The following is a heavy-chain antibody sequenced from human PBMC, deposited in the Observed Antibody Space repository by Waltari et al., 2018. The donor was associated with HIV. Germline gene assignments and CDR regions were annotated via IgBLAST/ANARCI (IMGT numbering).Heavy chain of an antibody. Sequence: QVKLQESGPGLVKPSETLSLTCAVSGYSISSGYSRGWIRPPPGEGMEWIGSIDHSGSTYYNPSLKSRVTISVDTSKNQFSLKLSSVTAADTAVYYCARQIQCSGGSCHDAYFDYWGQGTLVTVSS. V-gene: IGHV4-38-2*01. CDR1: GYSISSGYS. CDR3: ARQIQCSGGSCHDAYFDY. J-gene: IGHJ4*02. CDR2: IDHSGST. D-gene: IGHD2-15*01.